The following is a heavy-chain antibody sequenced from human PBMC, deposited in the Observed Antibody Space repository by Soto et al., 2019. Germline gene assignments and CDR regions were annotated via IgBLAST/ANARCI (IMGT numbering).Heavy chain of an antibody. J-gene: IGHJ6*02. CDR3: ARLHSNYPNYYYGMDV. Sequence: GGSLRLSCAASGFTFGSYAMHWVRQAPGKGLEWVAVISYDGSNKYYADSVKGRFTISRDNSKNTLYLQMNSLRAEDTAVYYCARLHSNYPNYYYGMDVWGQGTTVTVSS. CDR1: GFTFGSYA. V-gene: IGHV3-30-3*01. CDR2: ISYDGSNK. D-gene: IGHD4-4*01.